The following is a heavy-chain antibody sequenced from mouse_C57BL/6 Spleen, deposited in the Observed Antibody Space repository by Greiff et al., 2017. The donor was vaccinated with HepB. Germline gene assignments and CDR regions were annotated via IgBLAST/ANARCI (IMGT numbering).Heavy chain of an antibody. CDR3: ARENYSLGYFDV. CDR1: GYTFTSYW. Sequence: VQLQQPGAELVRPGSSVKLSCKASGYTFTSYWMDWVKQRPGQGLEWIGNIYPSDSETHYNQKFKDKATLTVDKSSSTAYMQLSSLTSEDSAVYYCARENYSLGYFDVWGTGTTVTLSS. CDR2: IYPSDSET. D-gene: IGHD2-12*01. V-gene: IGHV1-61*01. J-gene: IGHJ1*03.